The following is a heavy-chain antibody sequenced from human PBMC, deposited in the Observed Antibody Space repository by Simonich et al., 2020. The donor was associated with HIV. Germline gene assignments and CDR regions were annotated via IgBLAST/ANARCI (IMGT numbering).Heavy chain of an antibody. CDR1: GGSFSGYY. Sequence: QVQLQQWGAGLLKPSETLSLTCAVYGGSFSGYYWSWIRQPPGKGLVWIGEINHSGSTNYTPSPKSRCTISVDTSKNQFALKLSAVTAADTAVYYCASHYGGNHLNWFDPWGQGTLVTVSS. J-gene: IGHJ5*02. CDR3: ASHYGGNHLNWFDP. CDR2: INHSGST. V-gene: IGHV4-34*01. D-gene: IGHD2-15*01.